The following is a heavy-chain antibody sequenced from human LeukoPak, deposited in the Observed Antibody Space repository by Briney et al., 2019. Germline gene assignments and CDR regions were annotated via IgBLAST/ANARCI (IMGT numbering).Heavy chain of an antibody. Sequence: PGGSLRLSCAASGFTFSSYAMSWVRQAPGKGLEWVSAISGSGGSTYYADSVKGRFTISRDNSKNTLYLQMDSLRAEDTAVYYCAKGAEAGNQKPVGYWGQGTLVTVSS. CDR1: GFTFSSYA. J-gene: IGHJ4*02. D-gene: IGHD6-19*01. CDR2: ISGSGGST. CDR3: AKGAEAGNQKPVGY. V-gene: IGHV3-23*01.